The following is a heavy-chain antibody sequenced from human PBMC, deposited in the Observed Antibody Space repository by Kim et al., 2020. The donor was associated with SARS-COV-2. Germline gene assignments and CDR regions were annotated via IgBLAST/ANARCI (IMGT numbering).Heavy chain of an antibody. Sequence: GGSLRLSCAASGFTFSSYAMSWVRQAPGKGLEWVSAISGSGGSTYYADSVKGRFTISRDNSKNTLYLQMNSLRAEDTAVYYCAKENYYDSSGYYGSGAFDIWGQGTMVTVSS. CDR3: AKENYYDSSGYYGSGAFDI. V-gene: IGHV3-23*01. CDR2: ISGSGGST. D-gene: IGHD3-22*01. J-gene: IGHJ3*02. CDR1: GFTFSSYA.